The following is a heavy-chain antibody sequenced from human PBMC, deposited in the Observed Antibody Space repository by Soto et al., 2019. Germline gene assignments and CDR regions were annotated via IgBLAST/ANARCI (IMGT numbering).Heavy chain of an antibody. D-gene: IGHD1-1*01. J-gene: IGHJ6*02. Sequence: GASVKISCKASGGTFSTSSFVWVRQGPGQGLEWMGGIIPIFTRTNFAQKFQGRVTFSADESTRTTYMELRSLTSEDTAVYYCARPFPDNTYYYYGMDVWGQGTTVTVSS. CDR1: GGTFSTSS. V-gene: IGHV1-69*13. CDR3: ARPFPDNTYYYYGMDV. CDR2: IIPIFTRT.